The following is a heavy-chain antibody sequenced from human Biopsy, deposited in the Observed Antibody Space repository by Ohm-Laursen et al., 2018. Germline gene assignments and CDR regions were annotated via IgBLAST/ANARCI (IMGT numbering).Heavy chain of an antibody. CDR3: ARDYDTSGYYYVS. CDR1: GGSISNNNYY. J-gene: IGHJ5*02. D-gene: IGHD3-22*01. Sequence: GTLSLTCTVSGGSISNNNYYWGWIRQSPGKGLEWIGSIFYRGSTHYKPSLKSRVNISVDTSKNHFSLKLNSVTAADTAVYYCARDYDTSGYYYVSWGQGTLVTVSS. V-gene: IGHV4-39*02. CDR2: IFYRGST.